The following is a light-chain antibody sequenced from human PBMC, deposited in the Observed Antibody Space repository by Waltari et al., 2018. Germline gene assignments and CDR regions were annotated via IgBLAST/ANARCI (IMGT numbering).Light chain of an antibody. V-gene: IGLV2-14*03. J-gene: IGLJ1*01. CDR1: SSDVGGYNY. CDR2: DVN. CDR3: SSYTASRHYV. Sequence: QSALTQPASVSGSPGQSITISCTGTSSDVGGYNYVSWYQQYPGKAPKLIIYDVNTRPSGASDRFSGSKSGNTASLIISGLQAEVEADYYCSSYTASRHYVFGTGTKVTVL.